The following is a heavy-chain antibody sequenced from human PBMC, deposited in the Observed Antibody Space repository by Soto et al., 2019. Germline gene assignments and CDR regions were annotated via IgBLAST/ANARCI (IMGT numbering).Heavy chain of an antibody. D-gene: IGHD2-2*01. Sequence: GGSLRLSCAASGFTFSSYSMNWVRQAPGKGLEWVSPISSSSSYIYYADSVKGRFTISRDNAKNSLYLQMNSLRAEDTAVYYCTTDSYSSITIIRFDYWGHGTLVTASS. CDR2: ISSSSSYI. CDR1: GFTFSSYS. J-gene: IGHJ4*01. CDR3: TTDSYSSITIIRFDY. V-gene: IGHV3-21*01.